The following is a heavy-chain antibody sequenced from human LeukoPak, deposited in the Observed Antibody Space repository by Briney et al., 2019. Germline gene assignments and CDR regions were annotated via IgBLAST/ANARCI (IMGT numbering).Heavy chain of an antibody. Sequence: PGGSLRLSCAVSGFTFSGSAIHWVRQASGRGLEWVGRIRSKTNDYATAYAASVRGRFTVSRDDSENTAYLQMNSLRAEDTAVYYCAKATGYLLWGQGTLVTVSS. J-gene: IGHJ4*02. V-gene: IGHV3-73*01. CDR1: GFTFSGSA. CDR2: IRSKTNDYAT. CDR3: AKATGYLL. D-gene: IGHD1-14*01.